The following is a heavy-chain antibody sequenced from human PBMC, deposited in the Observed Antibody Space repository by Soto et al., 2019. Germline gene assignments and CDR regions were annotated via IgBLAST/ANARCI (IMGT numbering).Heavy chain of an antibody. Sequence: QVQLQQWSVGLLKPSETLSLTCAVYGGSFSGYYWSWIRQPPGKGLEWIGEINHSGSTNYNPSLKSRVTISVDTSKNQFSPKLSSVTAADTAVYYCARPRSPRYYDSSGEFGYWGQGTLVTVSS. CDR2: INHSGST. D-gene: IGHD3-22*01. V-gene: IGHV4-34*01. J-gene: IGHJ4*02. CDR3: ARPRSPRYYDSSGEFGY. CDR1: GGSFSGYY.